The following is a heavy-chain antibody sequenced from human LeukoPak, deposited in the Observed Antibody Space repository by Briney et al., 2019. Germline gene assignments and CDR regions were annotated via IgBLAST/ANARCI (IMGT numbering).Heavy chain of an antibody. CDR3: ARDPTWIQLWLGRGYFDY. Sequence: ASVKVSCKASGYTFTSYAISWVRQAPGQGLEWMGIINPSGGSTSYAQKFQGRVTMTRDTSTSTVYMELSSLRSEDTAVYYCARDPTWIQLWLGRGYFDYWGQGTLVTVSS. CDR1: GYTFTSYA. CDR2: INPSGGST. V-gene: IGHV1-46*01. D-gene: IGHD5-18*01. J-gene: IGHJ4*02.